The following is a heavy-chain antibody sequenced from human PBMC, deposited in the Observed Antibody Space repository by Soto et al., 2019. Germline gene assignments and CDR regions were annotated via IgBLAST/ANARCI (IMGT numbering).Heavy chain of an antibody. CDR3: ARSVFP. CDR2: IYYSGFT. CDR1: GGSITSGGYY. J-gene: IGHJ5*02. Sequence: QVQLQESGPGLVKPSQTLSLTCTVSGGSITSGGYYWSWIRQHPGKGLEWIGYIYYSGFTYYNPSLKSRVTLSGEPSKKQFSLKLSPGTAADTAVYYCARSVFPLGQGTLVTVSS. V-gene: IGHV4-31*03.